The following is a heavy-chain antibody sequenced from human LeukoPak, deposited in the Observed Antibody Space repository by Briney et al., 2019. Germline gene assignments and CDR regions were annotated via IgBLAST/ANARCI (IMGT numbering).Heavy chain of an antibody. CDR1: GGTFSSYA. CDR3: ARSRGYCSSTSCSPYYYYYMDV. V-gene: IGHV1-69*05. Sequence: SVKVSCKASGGTFSSYAISWVRQAPGQGLEWMGGIIPIFGTANYAQKFQGRVTITTDESTSTAYMELSSLRSEDAAVYYCARSRGYCSSTSCSPYYYYYMDVWGKGTTDTVSS. CDR2: IIPIFGTA. D-gene: IGHD2-2*01. J-gene: IGHJ6*03.